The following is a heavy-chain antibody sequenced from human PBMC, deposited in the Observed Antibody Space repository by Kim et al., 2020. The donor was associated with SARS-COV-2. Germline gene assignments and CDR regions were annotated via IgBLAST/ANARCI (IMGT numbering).Heavy chain of an antibody. CDR3: ARSPYYYGSGSYPPDY. V-gene: IGHV3-30-3*01. J-gene: IGHJ4*02. Sequence: GGSLRLSCAASGFTFSSYAMHWVRQAPGKGLEWVAVISYDGSNKYYADSVKGRFTISRDNSKNTLYLQMNSLRAEDTAVYYCARSPYYYGSGSYPPDYWGQGTLVTVSS. CDR1: GFTFSSYA. CDR2: ISYDGSNK. D-gene: IGHD3-10*01.